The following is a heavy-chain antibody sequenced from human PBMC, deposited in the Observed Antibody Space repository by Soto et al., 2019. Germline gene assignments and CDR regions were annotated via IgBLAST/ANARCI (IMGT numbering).Heavy chain of an antibody. CDR1: GFSLSTTGVA. Sequence: QITLKESGPTLVKPTQTLALTCTFSGFSLSTTGVAVGWIRQPPGKALEWLALFYWDVDKRYRPSLKSMLTIMKDTSKNQVVLIMTNMDPVDTATYYCAHTTRLSTVTSGVHDYYMDVWGKGTTVTVSS. D-gene: IGHD4-17*01. J-gene: IGHJ6*03. CDR3: AHTTRLSTVTSGVHDYYMDV. CDR2: FYWDVDK. V-gene: IGHV2-5*02.